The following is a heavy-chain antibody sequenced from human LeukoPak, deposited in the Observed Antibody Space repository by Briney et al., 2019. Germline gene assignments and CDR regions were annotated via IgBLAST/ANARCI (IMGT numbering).Heavy chain of an antibody. D-gene: IGHD1-26*01. Sequence: GGSLRLSCAASGFTFSRYEMNWVRQAPGKGLEWVSAISGSGGRIYYGASVKGRFTISRDNSKNTLSLQMNSLRAEDTAVYYCATSKYSGSYWGQGTLVTVSS. CDR2: ISGSGGRI. CDR1: GFTFSRYE. V-gene: IGHV3-23*01. CDR3: ATSKYSGSY. J-gene: IGHJ4*02.